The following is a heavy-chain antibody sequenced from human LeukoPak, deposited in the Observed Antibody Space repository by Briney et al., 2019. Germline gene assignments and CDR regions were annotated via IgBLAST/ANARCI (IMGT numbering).Heavy chain of an antibody. V-gene: IGHV3-48*03. Sequence: TGGPLRLSGAASGFTSSSYEMNWVRQAPGKGLEWVSYISSRGSTIYYVDSLKGRFTIYRHNAKNSLYLQMNSLRAEDTSVYYCAELGITTIGGVWGKGTTVTISS. CDR2: ISSRGSTI. J-gene: IGHJ6*04. CDR1: GFTSSSYE. D-gene: IGHD3-10*02. CDR3: AELGITTIGGV.